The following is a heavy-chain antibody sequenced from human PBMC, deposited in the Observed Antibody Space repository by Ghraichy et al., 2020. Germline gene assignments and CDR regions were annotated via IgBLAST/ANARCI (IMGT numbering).Heavy chain of an antibody. Sequence: GGSLRLSCAASGFSFSNYGIHWVRQAPGKGLEWVAVIWYDGSNTYYADSVKGRFTISRDNSKNTLYLQMNSLTAEDTAIYFCARQGGSGRDLYRVGRWFDPSGQGTLVTVSS. J-gene: IGHJ5*02. CDR2: IWYDGSNT. V-gene: IGHV3-33*01. D-gene: IGHD3-10*01. CDR3: ARQGGSGRDLYRVGRWFDP. CDR1: GFSFSNYG.